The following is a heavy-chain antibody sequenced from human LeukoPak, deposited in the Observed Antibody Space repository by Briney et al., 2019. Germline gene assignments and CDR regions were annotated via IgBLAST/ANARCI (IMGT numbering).Heavy chain of an antibody. CDR3: ARYSSVAAFDY. V-gene: IGHV6-1*01. CDR1: GDSVFSNSAA. Sequence: SQTLSLTCAISGDSVFSNSAAWSWIRQSPSRGLEWLGRTYFESKWYNDYAVSVKSRITISPDTSKNQFSLLLSSVIPEGTAVYYCARYSSVAAFDYWGQGTLVTVSS. J-gene: IGHJ4*02. CDR2: TYFESKWYN. D-gene: IGHD6-19*01.